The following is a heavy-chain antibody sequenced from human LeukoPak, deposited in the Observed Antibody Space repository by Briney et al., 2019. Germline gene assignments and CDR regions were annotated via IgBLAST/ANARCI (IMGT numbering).Heavy chain of an antibody. CDR2: ISGSGGST. V-gene: IGHV3-23*01. Sequence: GGSLRLSCAASGFTFSSYAMSWVRQAPGKGLEWVSAISGSGGSTYYADSVKGRFTIPRDNSKNTLYLQMNSLRAEDTAVYYCAKSHDYGDYVPYYYYGMDVWGQGTTVTVSS. D-gene: IGHD4-17*01. CDR3: AKSHDYGDYVPYYYYGMDV. J-gene: IGHJ6*02. CDR1: GFTFSSYA.